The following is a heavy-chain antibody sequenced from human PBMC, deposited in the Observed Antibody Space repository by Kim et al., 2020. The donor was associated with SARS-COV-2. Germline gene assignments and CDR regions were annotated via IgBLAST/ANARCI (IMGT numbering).Heavy chain of an antibody. J-gene: IGHJ4*02. D-gene: IGHD6-6*01. CDR2: ISYDGSNK. CDR3: ARDRWASIAAPTFDY. V-gene: IGHV3-30-3*01. Sequence: GGSLRLSCAASGFTFSSYAMHWVRQAPGKGLEWVAVISYDGSNKYYADSVKGRFTISRDNSKNTLYLQMNSLRAEDTAVYYCARDRWASIAAPTFDYWGQGTLVTVSS. CDR1: GFTFSSYA.